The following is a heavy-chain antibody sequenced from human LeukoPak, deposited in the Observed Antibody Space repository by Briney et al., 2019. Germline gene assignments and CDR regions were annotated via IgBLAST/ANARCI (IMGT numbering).Heavy chain of an antibody. CDR3: ARVPDITARPCDT. CDR1: GGSFSGYY. J-gene: IGHJ5*02. CDR2: ISHTGLT. D-gene: IGHD1-1*01. Sequence: SETLSLTCAGYGGSFSGYYWTLIRQTPGKGLEGIGEISHTGLTGSNPSLKSRVTIFVDSSKKQFSLRMTSVTAADTGVYYCARVPDITARPCDTWGPGTLVTVSS. V-gene: IGHV4-34*01.